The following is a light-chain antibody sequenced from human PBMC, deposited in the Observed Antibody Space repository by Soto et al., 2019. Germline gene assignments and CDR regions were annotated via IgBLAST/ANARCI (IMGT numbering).Light chain of an antibody. J-gene: IGKJ1*01. Sequence: EIVLTQSPGTLSLSPGERATLSCMASQSISNNYLAWYQQKPGQAPRLLIYAASTRATGIPERFSGSGSGTEFTLTISSLQSEDFAVYYCQQYGSSGTFGQGTKVDIK. CDR1: QSISNNY. V-gene: IGKV3-20*01. CDR3: QQYGSSGT. CDR2: AAS.